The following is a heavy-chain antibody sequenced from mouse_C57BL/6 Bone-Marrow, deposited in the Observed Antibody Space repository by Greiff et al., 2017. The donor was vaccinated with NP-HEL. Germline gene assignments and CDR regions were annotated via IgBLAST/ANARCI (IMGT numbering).Heavy chain of an antibody. CDR3: TRALYGEGYFDY. J-gene: IGHJ2*01. D-gene: IGHD1-1*01. V-gene: IGHV5-9-1*02. Sequence: EVQRVESGEGLVKPGGSLKLSCAASGFTFSSYAMSWVRQTPEKRLAWVAYISSGGDYLYYADTVKGRFTISRDNARNTLYLQMSSLKSEDTAMYYCTRALYGEGYFDYGGQGTTLTVSS. CDR1: GFTFSSYA. CDR2: ISSGGDYL.